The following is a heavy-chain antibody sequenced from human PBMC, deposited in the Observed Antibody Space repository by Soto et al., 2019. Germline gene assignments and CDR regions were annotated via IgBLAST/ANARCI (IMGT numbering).Heavy chain of an antibody. CDR2: KWYDGSNK. V-gene: IGHV3-33*01. J-gene: IGHJ3*02. D-gene: IGHD1-7*01. CDR3: ARNRNWNYAPDAFDI. CDR1: GFTFSSYG. Sequence: GGSLRLSCAASGFTFSSYGMHWVRQAPGKGLEWVAVKWYDGSNKYYADSVKGRLTISRDNSKNTLYLQMNSLRAEDTAVYYCARNRNWNYAPDAFDIWGQGTMVTVSS.